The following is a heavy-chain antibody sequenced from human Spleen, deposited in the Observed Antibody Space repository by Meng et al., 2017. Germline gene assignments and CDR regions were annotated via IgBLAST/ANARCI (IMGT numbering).Heavy chain of an antibody. D-gene: IGHD5-18*01. V-gene: IGHV3-30*01. CDR1: GFTFSSYA. CDR3: ATDPRSSLDTAMVRRGSGRIGDY. Sequence: GGSLRLSCAASGFTFSSYAMHWVRQAPGKGLEWVAVISYDGSNKYYAGPVKGRFTISRDNFNNTLYLQMNSLRAEETAVYYCATDPRSSLDTAMVRRGSGRIGDYWGLGTLVTVSS. CDR2: ISYDGSNK. J-gene: IGHJ4*02.